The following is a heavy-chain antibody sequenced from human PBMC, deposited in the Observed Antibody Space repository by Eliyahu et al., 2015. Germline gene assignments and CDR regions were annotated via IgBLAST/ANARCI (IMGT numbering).Heavy chain of an antibody. J-gene: IGHJ4*02. CDR3: ARVPQRGWELLLYFDY. Sequence: QVQLQQWGAGLLKPSETLSLTCAVYGXSFSXYYWSWIRQPPGKGLEWIGEINHSGSTNYNPSLKSRVTISVDTSKNQFSLKLSSVTAADTAVYYCARVPQRGWELLLYFDYWGQGTLVTVSS. CDR2: INHSGST. D-gene: IGHD1-26*01. CDR1: GXSFSXYY. V-gene: IGHV4-34*01.